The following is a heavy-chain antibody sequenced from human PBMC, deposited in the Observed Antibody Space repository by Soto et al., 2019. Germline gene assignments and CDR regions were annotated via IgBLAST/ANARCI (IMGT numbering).Heavy chain of an antibody. CDR1: GGTFSSYA. J-gene: IGHJ4*02. V-gene: IGHV1-69*01. Sequence: QVQLVQSGAEVKKPGSSVKVSCKASGGTFSSYAISWVRQAPGQGLEWMGGIIPIFGTENYAQKFQGRFTITADESTSTAYMELSSLRSEDTAVYYCATRLYRGSYRLHGWGQGTLGTVSS. CDR3: ATRLYRGSYRLHG. D-gene: IGHD1-26*01. CDR2: IIPIFGTE.